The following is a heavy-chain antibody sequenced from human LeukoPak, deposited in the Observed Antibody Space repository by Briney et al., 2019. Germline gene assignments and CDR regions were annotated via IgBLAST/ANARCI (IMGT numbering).Heavy chain of an antibody. J-gene: IGHJ4*02. CDR2: ISYDGSNK. CDR3: ARDRQWLVSRFLLDY. V-gene: IGHV3-30*04. CDR1: GFTFSSYA. Sequence: PGGSLRLSCAASGFTFSSYAMHWVRQAPGKGLEWVAVISYDGSNKYYADSVKGRFTISRDNSKNTLYLQMNSLRAEDTAVYYCARDRQWLVSRFLLDYWGQGTLVTVSS. D-gene: IGHD6-19*01.